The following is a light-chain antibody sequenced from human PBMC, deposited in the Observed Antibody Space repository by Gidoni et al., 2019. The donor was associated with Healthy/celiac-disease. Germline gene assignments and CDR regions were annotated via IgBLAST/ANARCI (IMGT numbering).Light chain of an antibody. CDR1: QSVLYSSNNKHY. CDR2: WAS. V-gene: IGKV4-1*01. Sequence: DIVMPQSPDSLAVSLGERATINCKSSQSVLYSSNNKHYLAWYQQKPGQTPKLLIYWASTRESGVPDRFSGSGSGTDFTLTISSLQAEDVAVYYCHQYDSSPITFGQGTRLEIK. CDR3: HQYDSSPIT. J-gene: IGKJ5*01.